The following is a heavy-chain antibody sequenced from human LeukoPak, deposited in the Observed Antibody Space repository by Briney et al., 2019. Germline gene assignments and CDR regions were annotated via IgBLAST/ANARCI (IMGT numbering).Heavy chain of an antibody. CDR2: IYSGGST. CDR1: GFTFSSYS. D-gene: IGHD6-19*01. Sequence: GGSLRLSCAASGFTFSSYSMSWVRQAPGKGLEWVSVIYSGGSTYYADSVKGRFTISRDNSKNTLYLQMNSLRAEDTAVYYCAGRGHSSAGRPFDYWGQGTLVTVSS. CDR3: AGRGHSSAGRPFDY. V-gene: IGHV3-66*01. J-gene: IGHJ4*02.